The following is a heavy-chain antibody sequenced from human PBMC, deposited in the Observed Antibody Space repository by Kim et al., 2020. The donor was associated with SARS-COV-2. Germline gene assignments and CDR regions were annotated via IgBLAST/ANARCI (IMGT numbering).Heavy chain of an antibody. V-gene: IGHV3-7*02. CDR3: SSGRSGSH. CDR2: IKQDGNGK. Sequence: GGSLRLSCAASGFIFNNNWMNWVRQAPGKGLEWVASIKQDGNGKDYVNSAKGRDTISIDNAKNSLYLQMNSLRAEGKAADYCSSGRSGSHWGQGTLVTVSS. D-gene: IGHD3-10*01. J-gene: IGHJ4*02. CDR1: GFIFNNNW.